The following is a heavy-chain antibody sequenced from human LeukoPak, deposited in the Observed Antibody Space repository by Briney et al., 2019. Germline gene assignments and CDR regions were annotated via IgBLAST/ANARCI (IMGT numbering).Heavy chain of an antibody. J-gene: IGHJ6*02. Sequence: ASVKVSCKASGYTFTSYYMHWVRQAPGQGLEWMGIINPSGGSTSYAQKFQGRVTMTRDTSTSTVYMELSSLRAEDTALYYCAKGIDLMVRATYGMDVWGQGTTVTVSS. CDR2: INPSGGST. V-gene: IGHV1-46*01. CDR3: AKGIDLMVRATYGMDV. CDR1: GYTFTSYY. D-gene: IGHD3-10*01.